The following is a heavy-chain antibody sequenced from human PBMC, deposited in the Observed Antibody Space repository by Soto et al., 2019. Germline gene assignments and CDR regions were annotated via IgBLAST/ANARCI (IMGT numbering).Heavy chain of an antibody. D-gene: IGHD3-10*01. CDR2: INHSGST. CDR1: GVSFSGYY. Sequence: SETLSLTCAVYGVSFSGYYWSWIRQPPGKGLEWIGEINHSGSTNYNPSLKSRVTISVDTSKNQFSLKLSSVTAAETAVYYCARVIVGESTFDYWGQGTLVTVSS. V-gene: IGHV4-34*01. J-gene: IGHJ4*02. CDR3: ARVIVGESTFDY.